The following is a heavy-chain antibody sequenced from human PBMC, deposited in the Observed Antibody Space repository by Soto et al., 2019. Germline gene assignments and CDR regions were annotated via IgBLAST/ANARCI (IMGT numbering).Heavy chain of an antibody. D-gene: IGHD2-2*01. J-gene: IGHJ5*02. CDR3: ARGQLWLEH. CDR2: IYYSGGP. CDR1: GVSISGFY. Sequence: QVQLQGSGPGLVRPSETLSLTCAVSGVSISGFYWSWIRQPPGKGLVYIGYIYYSGGPYYNPSLSRRVTVSLDSSEKQFSLKLTSVTAADTAIYYCARGQLWLEHWGQGTLVTVSS. V-gene: IGHV4-59*01.